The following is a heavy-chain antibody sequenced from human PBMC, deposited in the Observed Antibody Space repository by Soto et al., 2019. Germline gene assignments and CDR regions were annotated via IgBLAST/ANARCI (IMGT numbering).Heavy chain of an antibody. J-gene: IGHJ4*02. D-gene: IGHD5-12*01. V-gene: IGHV4-59*01. CDR2: IHYNGNT. CDR1: GDSISAYS. CDR3: AREGNLGRWLQPLDF. Sequence: QVQLQVSGPGLVKPSETLSLTCTVSGDSISAYSWSWVRQPPGKGLEWIGNIHYNGNTKYNPSLKSRVTMSLDTSKNQFSLRLISVTAADTAKYLCAREGNLGRWLQPLDFWGQGTLVTVSS.